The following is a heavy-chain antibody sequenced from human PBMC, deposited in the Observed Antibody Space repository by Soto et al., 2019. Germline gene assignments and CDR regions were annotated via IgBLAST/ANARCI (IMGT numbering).Heavy chain of an antibody. J-gene: IGHJ3*02. V-gene: IGHV4-30-4*01. CDR2: IYYSGST. CDR1: GGSISSGDYY. CDR3: ATYYYDFWSGYWTAFDI. D-gene: IGHD3-3*01. Sequence: QVQLQESGPGLVKPSKTLSLTCTVSGGSISSGDYYWSWIRQPPGKGLEWIGYIYYSGSTYYNPSLKSRVTISVDTSKNQFSLKLSSVTAADTAVYYCATYYYDFWSGYWTAFDIWGQGTMVTVSS.